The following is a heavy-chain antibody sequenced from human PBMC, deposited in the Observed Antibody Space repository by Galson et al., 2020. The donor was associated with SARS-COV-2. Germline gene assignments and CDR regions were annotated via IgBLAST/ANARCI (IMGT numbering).Heavy chain of an antibody. V-gene: IGHV3-30-3*01. CDR1: GFTFSSYA. D-gene: IGHD1-26*01. CDR3: ARASSGSYFTHFDY. Sequence: TGGSLRLSCAASGFTFSSYAMHWVRQAPGKGLEWVAVISYDGSTKYYADSVKGRFTISRDNSKNTLYLQMHRLRAEDTAVYYCARASSGSYFTHFDYWGQGTLGTVSS. J-gene: IGHJ4*02. CDR2: ISYDGSTK.